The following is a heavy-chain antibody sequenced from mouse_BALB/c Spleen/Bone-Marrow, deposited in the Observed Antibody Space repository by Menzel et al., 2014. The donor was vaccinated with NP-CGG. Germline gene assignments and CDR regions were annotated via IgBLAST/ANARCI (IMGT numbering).Heavy chain of an antibody. CDR3: ARVYIYDGGNAMDY. D-gene: IGHD2-12*01. V-gene: IGHV7-3*02. CDR1: GFTFTEYY. CDR2: IRDKANGYTT. J-gene: IGHJ4*01. Sequence: DVQLQESGGGLVQPGDSLRLSCATSGFTFTEYYMSWVRQPPGKALEWLGFIRDKANGYTTDYSASVKGRFTMSRDNSQSILYLQMNTLRAEDSATYYCARVYIYDGGNAMDYWGQGTSVTVSS.